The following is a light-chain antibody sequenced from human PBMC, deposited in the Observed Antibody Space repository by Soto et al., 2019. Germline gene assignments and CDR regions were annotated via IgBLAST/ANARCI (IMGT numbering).Light chain of an antibody. Sequence: EIVLTQSPGTLSLSPGERATLSCRASQSVSSSYLAWYQQKPGQAPRLLIYGASSMATGIPDRFSGSGSGTDFTLTISRLQSEDFAVYYCQDYGTSSYTFGQGTKLEIK. CDR2: GAS. V-gene: IGKV3-20*01. CDR1: QSVSSSY. J-gene: IGKJ2*01. CDR3: QDYGTSSYT.